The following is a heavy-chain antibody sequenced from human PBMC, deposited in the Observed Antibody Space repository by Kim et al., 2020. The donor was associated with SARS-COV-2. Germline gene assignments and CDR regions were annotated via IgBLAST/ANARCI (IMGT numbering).Heavy chain of an antibody. Sequence: GESLKISCKGSGYTFTRFWITWVRQMPGTGLEWIGRIDPRDSYTKYSPSFQGHVTISADKSITTAYLQWTSLKASDTAMYYCARVDPYSNSRPPYFDYWGQGTLVTVSS. V-gene: IGHV5-10-1*01. D-gene: IGHD4-4*01. CDR1: GYTFTRFW. CDR2: IDPRDSYT. J-gene: IGHJ4*02. CDR3: ARVDPYSNSRPPYFDY.